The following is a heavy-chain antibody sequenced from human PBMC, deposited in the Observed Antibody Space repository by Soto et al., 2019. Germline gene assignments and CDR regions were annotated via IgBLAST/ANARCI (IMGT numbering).Heavy chain of an antibody. D-gene: IGHD4-17*01. CDR2: ISYDGSNK. J-gene: IGHJ4*02. V-gene: IGHV3-30-3*01. Sequence: QVQLVESGGGVVQPGRSLRLSCAASGFTFSNYGMHWVRQAPGKGLKWVAVISYDGSNKYYADSVKGRFTISRDNSKNTLYLRMNSLRAEDTAVYYCARGRDYLGGDFDYWGQGTLFTVSA. CDR1: GFTFSNYG. CDR3: ARGRDYLGGDFDY.